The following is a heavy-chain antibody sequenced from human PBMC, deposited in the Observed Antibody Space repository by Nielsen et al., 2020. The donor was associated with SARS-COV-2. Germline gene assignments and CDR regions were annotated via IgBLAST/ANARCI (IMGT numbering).Heavy chain of an antibody. D-gene: IGHD4-17*01. V-gene: IGHV3-64D*09. CDR1: GFTFSYYA. J-gene: IGHJ4*02. CDR3: VKVLYGERLVYDY. CDR2: INTNGDTT. Sequence: GESLKISCAASGFTFSYYAMHWVRQAPGKGLEYVSAINTNGDTTYYADSVKGRFTTSRDNSKSTLYLQMSSLRAEDTAVYYCVKVLYGERLVYDYWGQGTLVTVSS.